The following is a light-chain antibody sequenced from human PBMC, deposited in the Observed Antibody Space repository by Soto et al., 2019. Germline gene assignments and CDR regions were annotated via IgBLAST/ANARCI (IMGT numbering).Light chain of an antibody. V-gene: IGKV3-11*01. CDR2: GAS. Sequence: EIVMTQSPATLSVSPGERATLSCRASQSVSSNLAWYQQKPGQAPGLLIYGASTRATAIPARFSGSGSGTDFTLTISSLEPEDFAVYYCQQRSNWPPSTFGQGTRLETK. CDR1: QSVSSN. CDR3: QQRSNWPPST. J-gene: IGKJ5*01.